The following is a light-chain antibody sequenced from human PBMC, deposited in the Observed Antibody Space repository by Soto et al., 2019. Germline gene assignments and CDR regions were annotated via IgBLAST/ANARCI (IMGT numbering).Light chain of an antibody. CDR1: SSDVGAYNL. V-gene: IGLV2-14*01. CDR2: KVS. CDR3: SSYSTATSPQWV. Sequence: QSVLTQPASVSGSPGQSITISCTGTSSDVGAYNLVSWYQQHPGRAPKLVIYKVSDRPSGVSSRFSASKSGNTASLTISGLQAEDEADYYCSSYSTATSPQWVFGGGTKVTVL. J-gene: IGLJ3*02.